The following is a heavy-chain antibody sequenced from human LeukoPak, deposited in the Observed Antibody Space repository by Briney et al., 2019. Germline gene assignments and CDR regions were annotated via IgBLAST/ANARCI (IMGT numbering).Heavy chain of an antibody. D-gene: IGHD3-22*01. V-gene: IGHV3-30*18. CDR2: ISYDGGNK. Sequence: GGSLRLSCAASGFTFSDYYMSWIRQAPGKGLEWVAVISYDGGNKYYTDSVKGRFTISRDNYKNTLYLQVNSLRAEDTAVFYCAKDGRRAPYFETSVPAGYFDYWGQGTLVTVSS. CDR1: GFTFSDYY. CDR3: AKDGRRAPYFETSVPAGYFDY. J-gene: IGHJ4*02.